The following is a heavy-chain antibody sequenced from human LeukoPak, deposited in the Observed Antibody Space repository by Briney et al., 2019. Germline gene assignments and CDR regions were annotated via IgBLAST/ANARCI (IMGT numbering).Heavy chain of an antibody. CDR2: INHSGST. D-gene: IGHD3-10*01. V-gene: IGHV4-34*01. CDR3: AREAWFGEYYYYMDV. CDR1: GGSFSGYY. J-gene: IGHJ6*03. Sequence: SETLSLTCAVYGGSFSGYYWSWIRQPPGKGLEWIGEINHSGSTNYNPSLKSRATISVDTSKTQFSLKLSSVTAADTAVYYCAREAWFGEYYYYMDVWGKGTTVTISS.